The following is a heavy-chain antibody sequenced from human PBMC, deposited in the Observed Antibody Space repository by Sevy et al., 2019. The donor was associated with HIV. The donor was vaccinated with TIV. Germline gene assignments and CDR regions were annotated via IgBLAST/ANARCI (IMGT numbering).Heavy chain of an antibody. J-gene: IGHJ5*02. CDR2: MNPNIGNT. V-gene: IGHV1-8*01. D-gene: IGHD3-3*01. CDR3: AREGTISDVDLFDP. CDR1: GYTFTSYD. Sequence: ASVKVSCKASGYTFTSYDIHWVRQATGQGLEWMGSMNPNIGNTDFAQKFQGRVTMTRDTSISTAYMELSSLRSEDTAVYYCAREGTISDVDLFDPWGQGTLVTVSS.